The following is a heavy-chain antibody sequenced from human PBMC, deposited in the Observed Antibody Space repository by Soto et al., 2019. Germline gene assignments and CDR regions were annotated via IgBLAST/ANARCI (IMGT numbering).Heavy chain of an antibody. D-gene: IGHD1-26*01. CDR1: GFTFSNHL. CDR2: FAGKFVTL. J-gene: IGHJ4*02. CDR3: VREGRLGVEGLEL. V-gene: IGHV3-23*01. Sequence: EVQLLESGGGLVQPGGSLTLSCAASGFTFSNHLIHWVRQAPGEGLEWVSGFAGKFVTLLYADSVKGRFTISRDNSKNTSDLQMNNLRVEDTAIYYCVREGRLGVEGLELWGQGRLVTVSS.